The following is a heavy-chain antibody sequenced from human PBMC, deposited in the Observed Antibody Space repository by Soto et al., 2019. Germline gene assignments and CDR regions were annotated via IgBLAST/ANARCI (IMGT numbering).Heavy chain of an antibody. CDR1: GFTFSSYW. Sequence: GGSLRLSCAASGFTFSSYWMHWVRQAPGKGLVWVSRIKSDGSSTNYADSVEGRFTISRDNAKNTLFLQMNSLTAEDTAVYYCARGYCSSSSCWSFDHWGQGTPVTVSS. J-gene: IGHJ4*02. D-gene: IGHD2-2*01. CDR2: IKSDGSST. CDR3: ARGYCSSSSCWSFDH. V-gene: IGHV3-74*01.